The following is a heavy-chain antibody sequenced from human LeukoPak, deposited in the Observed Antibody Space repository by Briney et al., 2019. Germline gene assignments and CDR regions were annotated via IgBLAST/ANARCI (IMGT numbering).Heavy chain of an antibody. CDR1: GFTFDDYA. CDR2: ISWNSGSI. V-gene: IGHV3-9*01. CDR3: AKGNPLDCSGGSCYYYYYYGMDV. J-gene: IGHJ6*02. Sequence: GGSLRLSCAASGFTFDDYAMHWVRQAPGKGLEWVSGISWNSGSIGYADSVKGRFTISRDNAKNSLYLQMNSLRAEDTALYYCAKGNPLDCSGGSCYYYYYYGMDVWGQGTTVTVSS. D-gene: IGHD2-15*01.